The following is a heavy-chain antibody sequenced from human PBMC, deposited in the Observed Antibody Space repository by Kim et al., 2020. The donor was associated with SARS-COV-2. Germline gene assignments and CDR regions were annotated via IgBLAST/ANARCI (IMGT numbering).Heavy chain of an antibody. D-gene: IGHD6-19*01. V-gene: IGHV3-30*04. J-gene: IGHJ3*02. CDR1: GFTFSSYA. CDR2: ISYDGSNK. CDR3: ARDRSVVAVAGAAFDI. Sequence: GGSLRLSCAASGFTFSSYAMHWVRQAPGKGLEWVAVISYDGSNKYYADSVKGRFTISRDNSKNTLYLQMNSLRAEDTAVYYCARDRSVVAVAGAAFDIWGQGTMVTVSS.